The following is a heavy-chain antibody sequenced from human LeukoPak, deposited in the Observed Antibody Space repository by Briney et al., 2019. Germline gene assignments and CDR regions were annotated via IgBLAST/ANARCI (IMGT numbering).Heavy chain of an antibody. CDR2: ISVSGNT. CDR3: AKGAHYSGSGNYRRGHYFDY. J-gene: IGHJ4*02. Sequence: PGGSLRLSCAASGFTLSSYAMSWVRQGPGKGLEWVSAISVSGNTYHADSVKGRFTISRDSSKNTLYLQMNSLRAGDAAVYYCAKGAHYSGSGNYRRGHYFDYWGQGTLVTVSS. CDR1: GFTLSSYA. V-gene: IGHV3-23*01. D-gene: IGHD3-10*01.